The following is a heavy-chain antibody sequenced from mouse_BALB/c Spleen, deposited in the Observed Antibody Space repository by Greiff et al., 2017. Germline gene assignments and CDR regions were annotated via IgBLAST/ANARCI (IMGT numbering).Heavy chain of an antibody. V-gene: IGHV2-9*02. D-gene: IGHD2-1*01. CDR3: ARAGANGNYFDY. CDR2: IWAGGST. Sequence: VKLQESGPGLVAPSQSLSITCTVSGFSLTSYGVHWVRQPPGKGLEWLGVIWAGGSTNYNSALMSRLSISKDNSKSQVFLKMNSLQTDDTAMYYCARAGANGNYFDYWGQGTTLTVSS. CDR1: GFSLTSYG. J-gene: IGHJ2*01.